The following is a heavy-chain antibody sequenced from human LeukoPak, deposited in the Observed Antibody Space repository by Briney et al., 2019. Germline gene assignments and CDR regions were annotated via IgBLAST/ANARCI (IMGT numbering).Heavy chain of an antibody. J-gene: IGHJ4*02. CDR3: ARYDFWSGYYSG. CDR1: GGSISSYY. Sequence: SETLSLTCTVSGGSISSYYWSWIRQPAGKGLEWIGRIYTSGSTNYNPSLKSRVSMSVDTSKNQFPLKLSSVTAADTAVYYCARYDFWSGYYSGWGQGTLVTVSS. V-gene: IGHV4-4*07. CDR2: IYTSGST. D-gene: IGHD3-3*01.